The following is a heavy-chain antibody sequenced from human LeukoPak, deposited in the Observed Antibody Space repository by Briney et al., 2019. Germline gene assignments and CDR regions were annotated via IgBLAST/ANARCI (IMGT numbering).Heavy chain of an antibody. CDR1: GGSISSSSYY. V-gene: IGHV4-39*01. CDR3: ATLTMVRHY. J-gene: IGHJ4*02. CDR2: IYYSGST. Sequence: SETLSLTCTVSGGSISSSSYYWGWIRQPPGKGLEWIGSIYYSGSTYYNPSLKSRVTISVDTSKNQFSLKLSSVTAADTAVYYCATLTMVRHYWGQGTLVTVSS. D-gene: IGHD3-10*01.